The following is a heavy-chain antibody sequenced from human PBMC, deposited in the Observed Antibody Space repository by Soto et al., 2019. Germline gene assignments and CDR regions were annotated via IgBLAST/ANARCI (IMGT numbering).Heavy chain of an antibody. CDR2: ISAYNGNT. D-gene: IGHD1-26*01. J-gene: IGHJ3*02. V-gene: IGHV1-18*01. Sequence: QVQLVQSGAEVKKPGAAVKVSCKASGYTFTSYGIIWVRQAPGQGLEWMVWISAYNGNTNYAQKLQGRVTMTKDTSTSTAYMELRSLRSDDTAVYYCARYARRHRVGAFDIWGQGTMVTVSS. CDR3: ARYARRHRVGAFDI. CDR1: GYTFTSYG.